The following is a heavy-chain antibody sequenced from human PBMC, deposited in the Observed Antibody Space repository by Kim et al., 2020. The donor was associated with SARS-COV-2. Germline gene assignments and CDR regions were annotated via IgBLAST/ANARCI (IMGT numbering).Heavy chain of an antibody. V-gene: IGHV4-34*01. D-gene: IGHD6-19*01. Sequence: SETLSLTCAVYGGSFSGYYWSWIRQPPGKGLEWIGEINHSGSTNYNPSLKSRVTISVDTSKNQFSLKLSSVTAADTAVYYCARGTRQWLVRGPYYYYMDAWSKGTTVTVSS. CDR2: INHSGST. J-gene: IGHJ6*03. CDR3: ARGTRQWLVRGPYYYYMDA. CDR1: GGSFSGYY.